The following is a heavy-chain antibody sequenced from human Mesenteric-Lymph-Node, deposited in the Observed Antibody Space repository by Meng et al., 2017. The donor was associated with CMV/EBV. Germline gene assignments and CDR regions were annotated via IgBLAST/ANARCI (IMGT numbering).Heavy chain of an antibody. V-gene: IGHV4-34*01. CDR2: INHSGIT. CDR3: ARRTYRYQYYTLDV. CDR1: NESFSGYF. J-gene: IGHJ6*02. D-gene: IGHD1-14*01. Sequence: SETLSLTCGVYNESFSGYFWSWIRQPPGKGLEWIGEINHSGITNYNPSLKSRITISVDTSKNQFSLNLSSVAAADTAVYYCARRTYRYQYYTLDVWGLGTTVTVSS.